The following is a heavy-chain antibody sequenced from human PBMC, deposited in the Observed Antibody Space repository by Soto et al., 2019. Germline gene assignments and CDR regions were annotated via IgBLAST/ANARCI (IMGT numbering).Heavy chain of an antibody. J-gene: IGHJ6*02. CDR2: IYYSGST. CDR1: GGSISSSY. V-gene: IGHV4-59*01. D-gene: IGHD3-3*01. Sequence: SLTCTVSGGSISSSYWSWIRQPPGKGLEWIGYIYYSGSTNYNPSLRSRVTISVDTSKNQFSLKLISVTAADTAVYYCASGGSYYYFWSGDYTGHYHYYGMDVWGQGATVTVSS. CDR3: ASGGSYYYFWSGDYTGHYHYYGMDV.